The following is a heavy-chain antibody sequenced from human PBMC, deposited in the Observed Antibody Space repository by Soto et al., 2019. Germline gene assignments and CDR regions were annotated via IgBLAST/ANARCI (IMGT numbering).Heavy chain of an antibody. CDR1: GFTFSSYS. V-gene: IGHV3-21*01. D-gene: IGHD4-17*01. Sequence: GGSLRLSCAASGFTFSSYSMNWVRQAPGKGLEWVSSISSSSSYIYYADSVKGRFTISRDNAKNSLYLQMNSLRAEDTAVYYCARDPTVVAFDIWGQGTMVTVSS. CDR3: ARDPTVVAFDI. J-gene: IGHJ3*02. CDR2: ISSSSSYI.